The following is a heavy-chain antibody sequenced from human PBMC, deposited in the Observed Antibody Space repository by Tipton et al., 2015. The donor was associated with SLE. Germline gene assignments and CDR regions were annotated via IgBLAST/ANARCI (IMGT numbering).Heavy chain of an antibody. Sequence: TLSLTCTVYGGSFSGYSWTWIRQPPGKGLEWIGEINHSGSTNYNPSLKSRVTISVDTSKNQFSLKLSSVTAADTAVYYCTRHGEVGASFDYWGQGTLVTVSS. CDR2: INHSGST. CDR1: GGSFSGYS. V-gene: IGHV4-34*01. J-gene: IGHJ4*02. D-gene: IGHD1-26*01. CDR3: TRHGEVGASFDY.